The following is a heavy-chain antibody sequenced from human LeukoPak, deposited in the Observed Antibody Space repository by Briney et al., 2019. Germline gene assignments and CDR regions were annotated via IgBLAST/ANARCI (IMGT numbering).Heavy chain of an antibody. CDR1: GFASSTYG. D-gene: IGHD4-23*01. CDR3: ARDTDYSGQYWFFDL. J-gene: IGHJ2*01. Sequence: GGSLRLSCAASGFASSTYGIHGVGQARGKGVEGVAAISSYVRNEYFTYSVMGRFTISKDDSKNTVYLQMNSLRVEDTSLYFCARDTDYSGQYWFFDLWGRGTLVSVPS. CDR2: ISSYVRNE. V-gene: IGHV3-33*05.